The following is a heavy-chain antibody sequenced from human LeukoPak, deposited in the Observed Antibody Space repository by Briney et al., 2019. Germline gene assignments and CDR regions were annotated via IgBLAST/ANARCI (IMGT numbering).Heavy chain of an antibody. D-gene: IGHD6-13*01. CDR1: GGSISSSSYY. J-gene: IGHJ5*02. V-gene: IGHV4-39*07. CDR3: AREVLAAAGIFADP. CDR2: IYYSGST. Sequence: SETLSLTCTVSGGSISSSSYYWGWIRQPPGKGLEWIGSIYYSGSTYYNPSLKSRVTISVDTSKNQFSLKLSSVTAADTAVYYCAREVLAAAGIFADPWGQGTLVTVSS.